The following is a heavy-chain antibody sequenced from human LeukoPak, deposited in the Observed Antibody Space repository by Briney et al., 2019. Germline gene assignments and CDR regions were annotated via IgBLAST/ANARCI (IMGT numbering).Heavy chain of an antibody. CDR1: GFTFTSYS. CDR2: ISGSGGST. D-gene: IGHD3-22*01. J-gene: IGHJ6*02. V-gene: IGHV3-23*01. CDR3: AKDKSMIVVVIRSHGMDV. Sequence: GGSLRLSCAASGFTFTSYSMNWVRQAPGKGLEWVSTISGSGGSTYYADSVKGRFTISRDNSKNTLYLQMNSLRAEDTAVYYCAKDKSMIVVVIRSHGMDVWGQGTTVTVSS.